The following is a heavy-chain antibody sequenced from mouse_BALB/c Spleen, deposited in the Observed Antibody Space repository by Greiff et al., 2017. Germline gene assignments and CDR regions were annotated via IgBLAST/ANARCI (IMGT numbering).Heavy chain of an antibody. CDR1: GFSLTSYG. J-gene: IGHJ1*01. Sequence: QVQLKESGPGLVQPSQSLSITCTVSGFSLTSYGVHWVRQSPGKGLEWLGVIWSGGSTDYNAAFISRLSISKDNSKSQVFFKMNSLQANDTAIYYCARNCGIYYGSSYWYFDVWGAGTTVTVSS. V-gene: IGHV2-2*02. CDR2: IWSGGST. CDR3: ARNCGIYYGSSYWYFDV. D-gene: IGHD1-1*01.